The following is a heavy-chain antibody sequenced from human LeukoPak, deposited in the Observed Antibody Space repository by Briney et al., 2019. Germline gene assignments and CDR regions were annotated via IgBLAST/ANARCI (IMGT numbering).Heavy chain of an antibody. J-gene: IGHJ4*02. Sequence: ASVKVSCKASGYTFTSYYMHWVRQAPGQGLEWMGIINPSGGSTSYAQKFQGRVTMTRDTSTSTVYMELSSLRSEDTAVYYCARGGDIILVPAAPGDYWGQGTLVTVSS. V-gene: IGHV1-46*01. D-gene: IGHD2-2*01. CDR3: ARGGDIILVPAAPGDY. CDR1: GYTFTSYY. CDR2: INPSGGST.